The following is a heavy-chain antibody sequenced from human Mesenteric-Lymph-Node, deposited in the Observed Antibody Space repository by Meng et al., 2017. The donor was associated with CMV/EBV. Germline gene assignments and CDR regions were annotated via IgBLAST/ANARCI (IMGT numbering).Heavy chain of an antibody. D-gene: IGHD3-10*01. Sequence: ASVKVSCKASGYTFTNYLITWVRQAPGQGLEWVACITTYNGDTDYAQKFQGRVTVTTDTSTSTAYMELRSLRSDDTAVYYCARGVLLWFGTDYYYGMDVWGQGTTVTVSS. CDR3: ARGVLLWFGTDYYYGMDV. CDR1: GYTFTNYL. J-gene: IGHJ6*02. CDR2: ITTYNGDT. V-gene: IGHV1-18*01.